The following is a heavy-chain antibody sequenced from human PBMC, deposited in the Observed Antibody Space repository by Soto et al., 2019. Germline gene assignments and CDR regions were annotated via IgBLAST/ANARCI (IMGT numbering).Heavy chain of an antibody. CDR3: ARSGWATNYFDY. D-gene: IGHD6-19*01. V-gene: IGHV4-34*01. CDR1: GGSFSGYY. CDR2: INHSGST. J-gene: IGHJ4*02. Sequence: QVQLQQWGAGLLKPSETLSLTCAVYGGSFSGYYWSWIRQPPGKGLEWIGEINHSGSTNYNPSLKSRVTISVDTSKNQFSLKLSSVTAADTAVYYCARSGWATNYFDYWGQGTLVTVSS.